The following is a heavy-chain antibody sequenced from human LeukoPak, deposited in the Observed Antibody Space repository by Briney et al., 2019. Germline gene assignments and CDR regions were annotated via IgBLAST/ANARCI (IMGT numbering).Heavy chain of an antibody. CDR3: ARGGRYYDSSGYYRPRPLNY. CDR2: INHSGST. Sequence: PSETLSLTCAIYGESFSGYYWNWIRQPPGKGLEWLGEINHSGSTNYNPSLKSRVTISVDTSKNQFSLKLSSVTAADTAVYYCARGGRYYDSSGYYRPRPLNYWGQGTLVTVSS. V-gene: IGHV4-34*01. CDR1: GESFSGYY. D-gene: IGHD3-22*01. J-gene: IGHJ4*02.